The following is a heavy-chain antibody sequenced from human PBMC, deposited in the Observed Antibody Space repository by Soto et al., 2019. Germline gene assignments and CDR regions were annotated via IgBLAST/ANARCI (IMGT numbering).Heavy chain of an antibody. Sequence: QVQLQESGPGLVKPSETLSLTCTVSGGSISSYYWSWIRQPPGKGLEWIGYIYYSGSTNYNPSLKSRVTISVDTSKNQFSLKLSSVTAADTAVYYCATTPRETADAFDIWGQGTMVTVSS. J-gene: IGHJ3*02. CDR2: IYYSGST. CDR1: GGSISSYY. CDR3: ATTPRETADAFDI. V-gene: IGHV4-59*01.